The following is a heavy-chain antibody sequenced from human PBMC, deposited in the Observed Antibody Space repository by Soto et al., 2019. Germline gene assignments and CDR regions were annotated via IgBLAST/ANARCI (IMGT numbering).Heavy chain of an antibody. D-gene: IGHD6-6*01. CDR1: GGSISSYY. V-gene: IGHV4-59*01. CDR3: ARGGGAARPLFGYYGMDV. CDR2: IYYSGST. J-gene: IGHJ6*02. Sequence: QVQLQESGPGLVKPSETLSLTCTVSGGSISSYYWSWIRQPPGKGLEWIGDIYYSGSTNYNPSLKRRVTISVDTSKNQFSLKLRSVTAADTAVYYCARGGGAARPLFGYYGMDVWGQGTTVTVSS.